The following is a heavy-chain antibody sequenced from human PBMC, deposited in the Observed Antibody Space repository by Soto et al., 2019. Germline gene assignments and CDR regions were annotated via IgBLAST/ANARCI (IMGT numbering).Heavy chain of an antibody. CDR1: GGSFSGYY. Sequence: SETLSLTCAFYGGSFSGYYWSWIRQPPGKGLEWIGEINHSGSTNYNPSLKSRVTISVDTSKNQFSLKLSSVTAADTAVYYCARWLQLYYYDYWGQGTLVTVSS. V-gene: IGHV4-34*01. D-gene: IGHD5-12*01. CDR2: INHSGST. J-gene: IGHJ4*02. CDR3: ARWLQLYYYDY.